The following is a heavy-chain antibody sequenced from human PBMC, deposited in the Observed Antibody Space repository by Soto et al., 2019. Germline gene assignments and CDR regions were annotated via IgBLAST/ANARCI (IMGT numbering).Heavy chain of an antibody. CDR2: IKHSGST. CDR3: ERRGYDFCLRARCWYPNFAY. V-gene: IGHV4-34*01. J-gene: IGHJ4*02. Sequence: QVQLQQWGAGLLKPSETLSLTCDVYGGSFRGYYWSGIRQPPGKGLEWIGEIKHSGSTNYNPSLKSRVNISIDTSQDQFSLKLSSVTAADTAVYYCERRGYDFCLRARCWYPNFAYLGQGTLGNVSS. CDR1: GGSFRGYY. D-gene: IGHD3-3*01.